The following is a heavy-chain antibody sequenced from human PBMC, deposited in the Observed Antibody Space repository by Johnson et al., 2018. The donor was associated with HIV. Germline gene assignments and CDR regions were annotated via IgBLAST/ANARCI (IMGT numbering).Heavy chain of an antibody. D-gene: IGHD2-15*01. V-gene: IGHV3-20*04. CDR1: GFTFDDYG. CDR2: INWNGGRT. Sequence: VQLVESGGGVVRPGGSLRLSCAASGFTFDDYGMSWVRQAPGKGLEWGSGINWNGGRTGYADSGEGRLHISGEHAKNSLYLQMNSLRAEDTALYYCARDGRYCSGGSCYSGAFDIWGQGTMVTVSS. CDR3: ARDGRYCSGGSCYSGAFDI. J-gene: IGHJ3*02.